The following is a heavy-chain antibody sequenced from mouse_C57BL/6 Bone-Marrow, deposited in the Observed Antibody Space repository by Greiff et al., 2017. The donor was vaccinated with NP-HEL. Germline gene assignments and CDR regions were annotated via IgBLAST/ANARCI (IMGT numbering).Heavy chain of an antibody. CDR3: ATPITTAYAMDY. CDR2: IDPSDSYT. V-gene: IGHV1-69*01. CDR1: GYTFTSYW. D-gene: IGHD1-2*01. Sequence: QVQLKQPGAELVMPGASVKLSCKASGYTFTSYWMHWVKQRPGQGLEWIGEIDPSDSYTNYNQKFKGKSTLTVDKSSSTAYMQLSSLTSEDSAVYYCATPITTAYAMDYWGQGTSVTVSS. J-gene: IGHJ4*01.